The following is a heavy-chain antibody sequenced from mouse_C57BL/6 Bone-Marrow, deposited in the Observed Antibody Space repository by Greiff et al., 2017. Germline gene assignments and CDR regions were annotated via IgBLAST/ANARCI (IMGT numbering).Heavy chain of an antibody. J-gene: IGHJ4*01. V-gene: IGHV10-1*01. Sequence: EVHLVESGGGLVQPKGSLKLSCAASGFSFNTYAMNWVRQAPGKGLEWVARIRSKSNNYATYYADSVKDRFTISRDDSESMLYLQMNNLKTEDTAMYYCVRRYDYDDAMDYWGQGTSVTVSS. CDR1: GFSFNTYA. CDR3: VRRYDYDDAMDY. D-gene: IGHD2-4*01. CDR2: IRSKSNNYAT.